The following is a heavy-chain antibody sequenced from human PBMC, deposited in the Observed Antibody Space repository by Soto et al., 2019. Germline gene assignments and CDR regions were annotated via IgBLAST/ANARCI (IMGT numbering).Heavy chain of an antibody. V-gene: IGHV4-59*08. CDR1: GGSISSYY. CDR3: VGHAREDSSGLVL. Sequence: QVQLQESGPGLVKPSETLSLTCTVSGGSISSYYWSWIRQPPGKGLEWIGYVYYSGSTNYNPPLKRRITISVETSKNPFSLKLSSLTAADTAGYYCVGHAREDSSGLVLWGQGILVTGSS. D-gene: IGHD3-22*01. CDR2: VYYSGST. J-gene: IGHJ4*02.